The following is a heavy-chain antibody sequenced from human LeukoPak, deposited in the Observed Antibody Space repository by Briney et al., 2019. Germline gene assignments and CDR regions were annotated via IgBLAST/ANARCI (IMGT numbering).Heavy chain of an antibody. Sequence: PGGSLRLSCAASGFTFSSYAMSWVRQAPGKGLEWVSAISGSGGSTYYADSVKGRFTISRDNSKNTLYLQMSSLRAEDTAVYFCAKDRTGYSYGCFLSPWGQGTLVTVSS. CDR2: ISGSGGST. V-gene: IGHV3-23*01. D-gene: IGHD5-18*01. CDR3: AKDRTGYSYGCFLSP. J-gene: IGHJ5*02. CDR1: GFTFSSYA.